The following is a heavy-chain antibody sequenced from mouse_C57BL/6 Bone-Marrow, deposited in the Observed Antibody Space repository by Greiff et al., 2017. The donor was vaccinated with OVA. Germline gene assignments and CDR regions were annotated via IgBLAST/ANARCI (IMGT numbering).Heavy chain of an antibody. J-gene: IGHJ1*03. CDR2: ISYDGSN. CDR3: ASDYYGSPYWYFDV. CDR1: GYSITSGYY. V-gene: IGHV3-6*01. D-gene: IGHD1-1*01. Sequence: EVKLMESGPGLVKPSQSLSLTCSVTGYSITSGYYWNWIRQFPGNKLEWMGYISYDGSNNYNPTLKNRISITRETSKNQLFLKLNSVTTEDTATYYCASDYYGSPYWYFDVWGTGTTVTVSS.